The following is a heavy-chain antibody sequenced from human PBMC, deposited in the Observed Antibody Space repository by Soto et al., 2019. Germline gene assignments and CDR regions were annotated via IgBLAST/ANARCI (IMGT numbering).Heavy chain of an antibody. D-gene: IGHD6-19*01. CDR3: ASEYSSGNFY. J-gene: IGHJ4*02. CDR1: GGTFSSYA. CDR2: IIPIFGTE. V-gene: IGHV1-69*12. Sequence: QVQLVQSGAEVKKPGSSVKVSCKASGGTFSSYAISWVRQAPGKGLEWMGGIIPIFGTENYAQKFQGSVTITADASISKANMELSSLRSEDTAVYYCASEYSSGNFYCGPGTLFTVCS.